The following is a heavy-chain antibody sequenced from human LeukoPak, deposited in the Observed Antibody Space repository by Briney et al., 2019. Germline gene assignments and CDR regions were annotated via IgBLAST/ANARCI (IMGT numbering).Heavy chain of an antibody. V-gene: IGHV3-23*01. Sequence: PGGSLRLSCAASGFTFSTYAMNWVRQAPGKGLEWVSTISGSGGSTYYADSVRGRFTISRDNSKNTLYLQMNSLRAEDTAVYYCAYGDYGCWGQGTLVTVSS. D-gene: IGHD4-17*01. CDR3: AYGDYGC. CDR2: ISGSGGST. CDR1: GFTFSTYA. J-gene: IGHJ4*02.